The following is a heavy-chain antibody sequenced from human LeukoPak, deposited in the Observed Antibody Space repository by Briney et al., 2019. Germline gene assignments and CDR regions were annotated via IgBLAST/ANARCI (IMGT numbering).Heavy chain of an antibody. V-gene: IGHV1-3*01. CDR1: GYTFTSYA. CDR3: ARDPRLVDTAMV. D-gene: IGHD5-18*01. J-gene: IGHJ4*02. Sequence: ASVKVSCKASGYTFTSYAMHWVRQAPGQRLEWMGWINAGNGNTKYSQKFQGRVTMTRDTSTSTVYMELSSLRSEDTAVYYCARDPRLVDTAMVWGQGTLVTVSS. CDR2: INAGNGNT.